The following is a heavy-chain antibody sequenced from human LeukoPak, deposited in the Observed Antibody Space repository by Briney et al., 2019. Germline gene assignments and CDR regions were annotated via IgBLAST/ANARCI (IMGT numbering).Heavy chain of an antibody. CDR3: ARDGWNPFTVTTGYFDY. V-gene: IGHV1-69*05. CDR2: IIPIFGTA. CDR1: GGTFSSYA. Sequence: SVKVSCKASGGTFSSYAISWVRQAPGQGLKWMGGIIPIFGTANYAQKFQGRVTITTEESTSTAYMELSSLRSEDTAVYYCARDGWNPFTVTTGYFDYWGQGTLVTVSS. J-gene: IGHJ4*02. D-gene: IGHD4-17*01.